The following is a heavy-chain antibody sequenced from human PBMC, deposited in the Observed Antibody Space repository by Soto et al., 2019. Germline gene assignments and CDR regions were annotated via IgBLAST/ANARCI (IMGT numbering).Heavy chain of an antibody. CDR1: GFTVSSNY. J-gene: IGHJ3*02. Sequence: GGSLRLSCAASGFTVSSNYMSWVRQAPGKGLEWVSVIYSGGSTYYADSVKGRFTISRDNSKNTLYLQMNSLRAEDTAVYYCARDTTVVIGAFDIWGQGTMVT. CDR3: ARDTTVVIGAFDI. V-gene: IGHV3-53*01. D-gene: IGHD4-17*01. CDR2: IYSGGST.